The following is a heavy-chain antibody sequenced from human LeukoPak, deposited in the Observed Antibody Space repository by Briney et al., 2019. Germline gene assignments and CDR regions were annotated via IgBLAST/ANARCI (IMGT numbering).Heavy chain of an antibody. J-gene: IGHJ2*01. CDR2: ISSSGSTT. CDR3: AKEVGGYDFWSGYYWYFDL. D-gene: IGHD3-3*01. CDR1: GFTFSDYY. Sequence: GGSLRLSCAASGFTFSDYYMSWIRQAPGKGLEWVSYISSSGSTTYYADSVKGRFTISRDNSKNTLYLQMNSLRAEDTAVYYCAKEVGGYDFWSGYYWYFDLWGRGTLVTVSS. V-gene: IGHV3-11*01.